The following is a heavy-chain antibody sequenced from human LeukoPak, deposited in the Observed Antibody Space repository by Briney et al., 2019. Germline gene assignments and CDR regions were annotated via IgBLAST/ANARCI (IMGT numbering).Heavy chain of an antibody. CDR1: GYTFTGYY. Sequence: ASVKVSCKASGYTFTGYYMHWVRPAPGQGLEWMGWINPNSGGTNYAQKFQGRVTMTRDTSISTAYMELSRLRSDDTAVYYCARGYYDSSGYLLPHWGQGTLVTVSS. V-gene: IGHV1-2*02. CDR3: ARGYYDSSGYLLPH. CDR2: INPNSGGT. D-gene: IGHD3-22*01. J-gene: IGHJ4*02.